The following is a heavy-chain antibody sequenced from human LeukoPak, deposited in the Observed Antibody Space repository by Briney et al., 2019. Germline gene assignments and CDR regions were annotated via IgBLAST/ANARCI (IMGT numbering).Heavy chain of an antibody. CDR3: AGINCSGGSCYGWFDP. CDR2: IYYSGST. D-gene: IGHD2-15*01. J-gene: IGHJ5*02. CDR1: GGSISSGGYY. V-gene: IGHV4-31*03. Sequence: SETLSLTCTVSGGSISSGGYYWSWIRQHPGKGLEWIGYIYYSGSTYYNPSLKSRVTISVDTSKNQFSLKLSSVTAADTAVYYCAGINCSGGSCYGWFDPWGQGTLVTVSS.